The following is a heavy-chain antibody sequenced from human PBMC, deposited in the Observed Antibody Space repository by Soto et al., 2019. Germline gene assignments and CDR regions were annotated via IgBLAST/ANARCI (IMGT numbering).Heavy chain of an antibody. CDR3: ARGSWWFDP. Sequence: QVQLQQWGAGLLKPSETLSLTCAVSGGSVSGYCWSWIRQSPGKGLEWIGEINHSGSTSYNPSLKSRVTISVDTSRNQLSLKLTSVTAADTAVYYCARGSWWFDPWGQGTLVTVSS. CDR1: GGSVSGYC. D-gene: IGHD6-6*01. CDR2: INHSGST. V-gene: IGHV4-34*01. J-gene: IGHJ5*02.